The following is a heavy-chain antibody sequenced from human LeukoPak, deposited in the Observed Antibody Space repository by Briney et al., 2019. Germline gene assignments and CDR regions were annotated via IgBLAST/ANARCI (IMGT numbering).Heavy chain of an antibody. V-gene: IGHV3-23*01. J-gene: IGHJ4*02. CDR1: GFTFSSYA. Sequence: PGGSLRLSCAASGFTFSSYAMSWVRQAPGKGLEWVSVISGSGGSTYYADSVKGRFTISRDNAKNSLYLQMNSLRDEDTAVYYCARRGSNDYWGQGTLVTVSS. CDR2: ISGSGGST. CDR3: ARRGSNDY. D-gene: IGHD1-26*01.